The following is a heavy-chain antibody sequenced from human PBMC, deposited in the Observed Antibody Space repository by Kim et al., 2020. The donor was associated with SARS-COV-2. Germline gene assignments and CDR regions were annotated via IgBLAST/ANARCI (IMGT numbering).Heavy chain of an antibody. V-gene: IGHV4-34*01. J-gene: IGHJ2*01. Sequence: SETLSLTCAVYGGSFSGYYWSWIRQPPGKGLEWIGEINHSGSTNYNPSLQSRVTISVDTSKNQFSLKLSSVTAADTAVYYFSSHHYGDYLAWFFVLWGR. CDR3: SSHHYGDYLAWFFVL. D-gene: IGHD4-17*01. CDR2: INHSGST. CDR1: GGSFSGYY.